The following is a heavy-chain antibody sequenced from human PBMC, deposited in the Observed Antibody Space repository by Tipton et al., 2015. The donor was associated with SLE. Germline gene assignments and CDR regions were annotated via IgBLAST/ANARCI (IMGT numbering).Heavy chain of an antibody. Sequence: GLVKPSETLSLTCFVSGASVRSTRYHWRWIRQPPGKGLEWIGNIYYDGTAYSTPSLESRVSISVDTSKNQVSLRLASVTAADTAVYYCATVRLQRDGWYPWDFWGQGTLVTV. CDR3: ATVRLQRDGWYPWDF. D-gene: IGHD6-19*01. J-gene: IGHJ4*02. CDR2: IYYDGTA. V-gene: IGHV4-39*07. CDR1: GASVRSTRYH.